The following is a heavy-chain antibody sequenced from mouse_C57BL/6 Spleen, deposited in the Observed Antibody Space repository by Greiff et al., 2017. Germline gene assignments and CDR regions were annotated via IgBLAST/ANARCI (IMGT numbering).Heavy chain of an antibody. D-gene: IGHD2-3*01. J-gene: IGHJ1*03. CDR3: TTCRGWLLPSWWYFDV. V-gene: IGHV14-1*01. CDR2: IDPEDGDT. CDR1: GFNIKDYY. Sequence: EVQLQQSGAELVRPGASVKLSCTASGFNIKDYYMHWVKQRPEQGLEWIGRIDPEDGDTEYAPKFQGKATMTADTSSNTAYLQLSSLTSEDTAVYYCTTCRGWLLPSWWYFDVWGTGTTGNGSS.